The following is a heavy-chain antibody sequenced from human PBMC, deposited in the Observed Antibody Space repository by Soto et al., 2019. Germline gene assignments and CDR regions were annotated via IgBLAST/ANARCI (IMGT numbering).Heavy chain of an antibody. CDR3: ARGGADDFWSGYYYYYYYGMDV. Sequence: SETLSLTCAVYGGSFSGYYWSWIRQPPGKGLEWIGEINHSGSTNYNPSLKSRVTISVDTSKNQFSLKLGSVTAADTAVYYCARGGADDFWSGYYYYYYYGMDVWGQGTTVTVSS. CDR2: INHSGST. J-gene: IGHJ6*02. CDR1: GGSFSGYY. D-gene: IGHD3-3*01. V-gene: IGHV4-34*01.